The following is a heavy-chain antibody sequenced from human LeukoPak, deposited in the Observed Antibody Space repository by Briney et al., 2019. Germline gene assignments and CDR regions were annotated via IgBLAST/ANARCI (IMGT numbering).Heavy chain of an antibody. D-gene: IGHD3-22*01. Sequence: SETLSLTCTVSGGSISSSSYYWGWIRQPPGKGLEWIGSIYYSGSTYYNPSLKSRVTISVDTSKNQFSLKLSSVTAADTAVYYCARQHYYDSSGYYYVVLAFDIWGQGTMVTVSS. CDR3: ARQHYYDSSGYYYVVLAFDI. J-gene: IGHJ3*02. V-gene: IGHV4-39*01. CDR2: IYYSGST. CDR1: GGSISSSSYY.